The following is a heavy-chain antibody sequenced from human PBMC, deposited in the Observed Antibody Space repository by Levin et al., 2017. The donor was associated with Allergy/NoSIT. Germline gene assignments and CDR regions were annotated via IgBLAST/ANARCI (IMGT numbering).Heavy chain of an antibody. CDR2: IKQDGSEK. Sequence: PGGSLRLSCAASGFTFSSYWMSWVRQAPGKGLEWVANIKQDGSEKYYVDSVKGRFTISRDNAKNSLYLQMNSLRAEDTAVYYCARIVVVPAAIQLRLYYYYGMDVWGQGTTVTVSS. V-gene: IGHV3-7*01. D-gene: IGHD2-2*01. J-gene: IGHJ6*02. CDR3: ARIVVVPAAIQLRLYYYYGMDV. CDR1: GFTFSSYW.